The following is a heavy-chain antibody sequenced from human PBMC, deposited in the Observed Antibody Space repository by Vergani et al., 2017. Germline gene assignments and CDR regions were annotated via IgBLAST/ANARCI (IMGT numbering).Heavy chain of an antibody. CDR1: GFTSSYYG. V-gene: IGHV3-30*03. D-gene: IGHD1-1*01. CDR3: ATKSCGTPGCQIGYFRE. Sequence: QVHLLETGGGVVQPGRSLRLSCVVSGFTSSYYGMHWVRQAPGKGLEWVAVISYDGTQKYYADSVKGRFTLSRDNSKSTLYLQMNSLRTEDTAVYYCATKSCGTPGCQIGYFREWGQGTLVTVSS. CDR2: ISYDGTQK. J-gene: IGHJ1*01.